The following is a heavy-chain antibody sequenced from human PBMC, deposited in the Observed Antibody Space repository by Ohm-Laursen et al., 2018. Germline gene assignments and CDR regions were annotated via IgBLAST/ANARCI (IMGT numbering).Heavy chain of an antibody. Sequence: SLRLSCAAFGFTVSSNYMSWVRQAPGKGLEWVSVIYSGGSTYYADSVKGRFTISRDNSKNTLYLQMNSLRAEDTAVYYCASTSFLYYYYGMDVWGQGTTVTVSS. D-gene: IGHD2-2*01. CDR2: IYSGGST. V-gene: IGHV3-66*01. CDR3: ASTSFLYYYYGMDV. J-gene: IGHJ6*02. CDR1: GFTVSSNY.